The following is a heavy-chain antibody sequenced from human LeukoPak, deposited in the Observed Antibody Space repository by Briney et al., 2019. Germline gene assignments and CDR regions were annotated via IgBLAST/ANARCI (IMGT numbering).Heavy chain of an antibody. J-gene: IGHJ4*02. CDR1: GFTFSSYA. D-gene: IGHD3-10*01. Sequence: GGSLRLSCAASGFTFSSYAMHWVRQAPGKGLEYVSAISSNGGSTYYANSVKGRFTISRDNSKNTLYLQMGSLRAEDMAVYYCARDARYGSGSYYPYYFDYWGQGTLVTVSS. CDR3: ARDARYGSGSYYPYYFDY. CDR2: ISSNGGST. V-gene: IGHV3-64*01.